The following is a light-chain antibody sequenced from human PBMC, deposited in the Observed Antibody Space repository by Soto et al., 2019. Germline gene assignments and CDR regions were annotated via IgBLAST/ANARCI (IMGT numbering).Light chain of an antibody. Sequence: EIVLTQSPGTLSLSPGERITLSCRASQTVGSNYLAWYQQKPGQAPRLLIYGASNRATGIPDRFSGSGSGTDFTLTISRLEPEDFAVFYCQQYGHSPWTFGQGTKVEIK. CDR2: GAS. CDR3: QQYGHSPWT. CDR1: QTVGSNY. J-gene: IGKJ1*01. V-gene: IGKV3-20*01.